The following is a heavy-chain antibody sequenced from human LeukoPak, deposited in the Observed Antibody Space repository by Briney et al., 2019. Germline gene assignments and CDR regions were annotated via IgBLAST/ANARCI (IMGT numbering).Heavy chain of an antibody. CDR3: ARESRPEGRLIDIDF. V-gene: IGHV3-7*01. Sequence: GGSLRPSCAASGFTFSSYWMSWVRQAPGKGLEWVADINQDESVKSYVDSMRGRLTISRDNAENSLYLQMNNLRADDTALYYCARESRPEGRLIDIDFWGQGTLVTVSS. J-gene: IGHJ4*02. D-gene: IGHD1-1*01. CDR1: GFTFSSYW. CDR2: INQDESVK.